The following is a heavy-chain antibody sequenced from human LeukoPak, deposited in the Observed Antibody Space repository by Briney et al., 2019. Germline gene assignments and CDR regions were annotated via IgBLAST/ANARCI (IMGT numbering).Heavy chain of an antibody. J-gene: IGHJ4*02. CDR3: ARSSLSSVY. V-gene: IGHV3-7*01. CDR2: IKQDGSEK. CDR1: GFTFSSYA. D-gene: IGHD2/OR15-2a*01. Sequence: GGSLRLSCAASGFTFSSYAMSWVRQAPGKGLEWVANIKQDGSEKYYVDSVKGRFTISRDNAKNSLYLQMNSLRAEDTAVYYCARSSLSSVYWGQGTLVTVSP.